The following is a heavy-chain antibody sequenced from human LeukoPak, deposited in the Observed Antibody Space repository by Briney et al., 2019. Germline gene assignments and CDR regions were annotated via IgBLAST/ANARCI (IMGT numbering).Heavy chain of an antibody. Sequence: GGSLRLSCAASGFTFSSYGMHWVRRAPGKGLEWVAVISYDGSNKYYADSVKGRFTISRDNSKNTLYLQMNSLRAVDTAVYYCARKSGSYDMGAFDIWGQGTMVTVSS. J-gene: IGHJ3*02. CDR2: ISYDGSNK. CDR1: GFTFSSYG. CDR3: ARKSGSYDMGAFDI. V-gene: IGHV3-30*03. D-gene: IGHD1-26*01.